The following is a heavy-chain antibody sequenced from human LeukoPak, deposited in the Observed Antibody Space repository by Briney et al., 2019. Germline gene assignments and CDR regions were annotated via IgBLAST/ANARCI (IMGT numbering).Heavy chain of an antibody. D-gene: IGHD1-26*01. CDR1: GGSISSGDYY. CDR2: IYYSGSTYYSGST. V-gene: IGHV4-30-4*01. Sequence: SETLSLTCTVSGGSISSGDYYWSWIRQPPGKGLEWIGYIYYSGSTYYSGSTYYNPSLKSRVTISVDTSKNQFSLKLSSVTVADTAVYYCARVTKFSGSYYSFYYYAMDVWGQGTTVIVSS. CDR3: ARVTKFSGSYYSFYYYAMDV. J-gene: IGHJ6*02.